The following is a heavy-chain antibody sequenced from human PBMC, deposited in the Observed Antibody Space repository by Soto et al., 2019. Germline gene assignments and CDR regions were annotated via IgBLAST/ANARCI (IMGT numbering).Heavy chain of an antibody. CDR3: ATVDGPTGRDYYYYMDV. V-gene: IGHV1-24*01. D-gene: IGHD4-17*01. Sequence: ASVKVSCKVSGYTLTELSMHWVRQAPGKGLEWMGGFDPEDGETIYAQKFQGRVTMTEDTFTDTAYMELSSLRSEDTAVYYCATVDGPTGRDYYYYMDVWGKGTRVTVSS. J-gene: IGHJ6*03. CDR1: GYTLTELS. CDR2: FDPEDGET.